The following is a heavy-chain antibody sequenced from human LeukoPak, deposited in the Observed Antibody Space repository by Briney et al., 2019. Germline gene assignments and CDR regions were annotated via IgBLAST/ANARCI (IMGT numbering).Heavy chain of an antibody. CDR1: GGSISSGDYY. CDR2: IYYSGST. CDR3: ARKITYYYDSSGANFDY. D-gene: IGHD3-22*01. V-gene: IGHV4-30-4*08. Sequence: PSQTLSLTCTVSGGSISSGDYYWSWIRQPPGKGLEWIGYIYYSGSTYYNPSLKSRVTISVDTSKNQFSLKLSSVTAADTAVYYCARKITYYYDSSGANFDYWGQGNLVTVSS. J-gene: IGHJ4*02.